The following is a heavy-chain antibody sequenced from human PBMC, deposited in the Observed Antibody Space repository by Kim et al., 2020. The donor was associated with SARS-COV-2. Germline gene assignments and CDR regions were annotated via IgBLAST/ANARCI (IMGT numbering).Heavy chain of an antibody. V-gene: IGHV3-23*01. Sequence: YADAVKGRFNIPRNQSKNTLYLQRNSLGAEDTAVYYCAKDRYSSGWGFDYWGQGTLVTVSS. CDR3: AKDRYSSGWGFDY. D-gene: IGHD6-19*01. J-gene: IGHJ4*02.